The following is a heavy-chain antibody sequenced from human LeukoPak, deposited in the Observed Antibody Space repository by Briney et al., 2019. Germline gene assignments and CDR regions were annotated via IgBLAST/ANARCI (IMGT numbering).Heavy chain of an antibody. V-gene: IGHV4-4*07. J-gene: IGHJ4*02. CDR3: AGISSNSSSWYGFDY. Sequence: SETLSLTRTVSGGSISSYYWSWIRQPAREGPEWIGRIYTSGSTNYNPPLKSRVTMSVDTSKNQSSLKLSSVTAADTAVYYCAGISSNSSSWYGFDYWGQGTLVTVSS. D-gene: IGHD6-13*01. CDR2: IYTSGST. CDR1: GGSISSYY.